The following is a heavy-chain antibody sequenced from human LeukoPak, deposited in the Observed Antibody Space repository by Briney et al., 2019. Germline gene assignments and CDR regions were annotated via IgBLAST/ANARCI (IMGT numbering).Heavy chain of an antibody. CDR1: GYTFTDYH. Sequence: ASVKVSCKTSGYTFTDYHIHWVRQAPGQGLEWVGWINPNSGGTNYAQKFQGRVTMTRDTSITTAYMELSRLRSDDTAVYYCARDIRPRVESFDYWGQGTLVTVSS. J-gene: IGHJ4*02. CDR2: INPNSGGT. CDR3: ARDIRPRVESFDY. D-gene: IGHD3-3*01. V-gene: IGHV1-2*02.